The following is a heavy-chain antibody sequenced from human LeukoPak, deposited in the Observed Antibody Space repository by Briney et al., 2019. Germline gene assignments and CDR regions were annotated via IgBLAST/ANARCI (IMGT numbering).Heavy chain of an antibody. V-gene: IGHV4-39*07. J-gene: IGHJ5*02. CDR2: IYYSGST. CDR3: ARGSEGYSSSSEGFDP. Sequence: PSETLSLTCTVSGGSISSSSYYWGWIRQPPGKGLEWIGSIYYSGSTYYNPSLKSRVTISVDTSKNQFSLKLSSVTAADTAVYYCARGSEGYSSSSEGFDPWGQGTLVTVSS. D-gene: IGHD6-6*01. CDR1: GGSISSSSYY.